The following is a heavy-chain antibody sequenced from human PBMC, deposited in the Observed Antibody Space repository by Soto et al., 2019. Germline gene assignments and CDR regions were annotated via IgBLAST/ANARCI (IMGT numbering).Heavy chain of an antibody. D-gene: IGHD6-13*01. J-gene: IGHJ5*02. V-gene: IGHV3-30-3*01. Sequence: QAGGSLRLSCAASGFTFSSYAMHWVRQAPGKGLEWVAVISYDGSNKYYADSVKGRFTISRDNSKNTLYLQMNSLRAEDTAVYYCARDAFRHRHNIAAAGPFSFDPWGQGTLVTVSS. CDR1: GFTFSSYA. CDR3: ARDAFRHRHNIAAAGPFSFDP. CDR2: ISYDGSNK.